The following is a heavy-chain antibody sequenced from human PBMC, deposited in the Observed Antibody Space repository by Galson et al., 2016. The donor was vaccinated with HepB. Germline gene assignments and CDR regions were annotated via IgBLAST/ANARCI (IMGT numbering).Heavy chain of an antibody. CDR1: GFTFSSYA. D-gene: IGHD2-2*01. V-gene: IGHV3-30*04. J-gene: IGHJ5*02. CDR2: LSYNGNSK. CDR3: ARARDGSSKSCLVNWLDP. Sequence: SLRLSCAASGFTFSSYAMHWARQAPGRGLEWVALLSYNGNSKYYADSVRGRFTIPRDISKNTLYLEMNSLRAEDTAVYFCARARDGSSKSCLVNWLDPWGQGTLVTVSS.